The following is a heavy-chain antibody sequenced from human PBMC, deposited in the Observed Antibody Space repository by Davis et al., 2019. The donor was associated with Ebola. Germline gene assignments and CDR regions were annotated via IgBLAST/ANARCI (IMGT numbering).Heavy chain of an antibody. V-gene: IGHV3-23*01. J-gene: IGHJ4*02. Sequence: GESLKISCAASGFTFSSYAMSWVRQAPGKGLEWVSAISGSSGSTYYADSVKGRFTISRDNSKNTLYLQMNSLRADDTALYSCAKESVRDTMIWGFDSWGQGTLVTVSS. CDR1: GFTFSSYA. CDR3: AKESVRDTMIWGFDS. CDR2: ISGSSGST. D-gene: IGHD3-10*01.